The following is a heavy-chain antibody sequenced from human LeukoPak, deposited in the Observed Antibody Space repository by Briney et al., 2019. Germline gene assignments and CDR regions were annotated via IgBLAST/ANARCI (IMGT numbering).Heavy chain of an antibody. D-gene: IGHD2-15*01. Sequence: GGSLRLSCAASGFTFYDYAMHGVRQAPGKGLEWFSLISGDGGSIYYADSVKGRFTISRDNSKNSLYLQMNSLRTEDTALYYCAKDIGDIVVVVAGPFDYWGQGTLVTVSS. CDR1: GFTFYDYA. J-gene: IGHJ4*02. V-gene: IGHV3-43*02. CDR3: AKDIGDIVVVVAGPFDY. CDR2: ISGDGGSI.